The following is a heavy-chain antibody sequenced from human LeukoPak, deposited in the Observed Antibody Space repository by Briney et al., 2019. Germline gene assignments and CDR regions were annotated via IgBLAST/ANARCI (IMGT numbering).Heavy chain of an antibody. CDR2: IYTSGST. V-gene: IGHV4-61*02. CDR1: GGSISSGSYY. D-gene: IGHD3-10*01. Sequence: PSQTLSLTCTVSGGSISSGSYYWSWIRQPAGKGLEWIGRIYTSGSTNYNPSLKSRVTISVDTSKNQFSLKLSSVTAADTAVYYCARSQFDRFGELLSDYWGQGTLVTVSS. CDR3: ARSQFDRFGELLSDY. J-gene: IGHJ4*02.